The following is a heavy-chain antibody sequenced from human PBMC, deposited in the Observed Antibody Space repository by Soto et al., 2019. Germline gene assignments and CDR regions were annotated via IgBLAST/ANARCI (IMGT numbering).Heavy chain of an antibody. CDR2: IYPGDSDT. CDR1: GYTFTRYW. D-gene: IGHD1-7*01. CDR3: ARPTGTTGTEY. J-gene: IGHJ4*02. Sequence: EVQLVQSGAEVKKPGESLKISCKCSGYTFTRYWIGWVRQMPGKGLEGMGIIYPGDSDTGYSPSFQGQVTISADKSISTAYLQWNSLKASDTAMYYCARPTGTTGTEYWGQGTLVTVSS. V-gene: IGHV5-51*01.